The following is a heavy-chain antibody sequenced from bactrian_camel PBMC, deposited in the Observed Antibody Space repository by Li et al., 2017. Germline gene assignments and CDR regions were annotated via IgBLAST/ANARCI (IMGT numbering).Heavy chain of an antibody. Sequence: VQLVESGGGSVQAGGSLRLSCAASGFTFKNYFMSWVRQAPGKGLEWVSFVDRGGGRTYYPDSVKGRFTISEDNAENTVYLQMNSLKPEDTAVYYCAGDWKLLGVTDNCWGQGTQVTVS. CDR3: AGDWKLLGVTDNC. J-gene: IGHJ4*01. D-gene: IGHD1*01. CDR1: GFTFKNYF. V-gene: IGHV3S40*01. CDR2: VDRGGGRT.